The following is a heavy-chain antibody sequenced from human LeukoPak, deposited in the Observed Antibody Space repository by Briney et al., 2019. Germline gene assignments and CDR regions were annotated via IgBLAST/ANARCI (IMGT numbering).Heavy chain of an antibody. V-gene: IGHV4-39*07. J-gene: IGHJ3*02. CDR3: ARVASSSWYDAFDI. CDR1: GGSISSSSYY. Sequence: PSETLSLTCTVSGGSISSSSYYWGWIRQPPGKGLEWIGSIYYSGSTYYNPSLKSRVTISVDTSKNQFSLKLSSVTAADTAVYYCARVASSSWYDAFDIWGQGTMVTVSS. CDR2: IYYSGST. D-gene: IGHD6-13*01.